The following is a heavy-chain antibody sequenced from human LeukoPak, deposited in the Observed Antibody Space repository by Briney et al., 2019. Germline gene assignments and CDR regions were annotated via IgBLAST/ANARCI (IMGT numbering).Heavy chain of an antibody. CDR1: GGSISSTSFY. Sequence: SETLSLTCTVSGGSISSTSFYWGWIRQPPGKGLEWIGTIYYSENTYYNPSLKSRVTISVDTSKNQLSLKLSSVTAADAAVYYCARDRSSGWPFDYWGQGALVTVSS. V-gene: IGHV4-39*07. J-gene: IGHJ4*02. D-gene: IGHD6-19*01. CDR3: ARDRSSGWPFDY. CDR2: IYYSENT.